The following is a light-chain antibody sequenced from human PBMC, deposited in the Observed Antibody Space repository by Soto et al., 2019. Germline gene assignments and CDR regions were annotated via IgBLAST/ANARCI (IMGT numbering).Light chain of an antibody. V-gene: IGLV2-23*01. Sequence: QSALTQPASVSGSPGQSITISCTGTSSDVGSYNHVSWYQQHPGKAPKLMIYEGSKRPSGVSNRFSGSKSGNTASLTISGLQAEDEADYYCCSYAGSSTHVVFGGGTQLTVL. J-gene: IGLJ2*01. CDR1: SSDVGSYNH. CDR3: CSYAGSSTHVV. CDR2: EGS.